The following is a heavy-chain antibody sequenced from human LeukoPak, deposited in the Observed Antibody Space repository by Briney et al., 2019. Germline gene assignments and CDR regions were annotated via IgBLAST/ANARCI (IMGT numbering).Heavy chain of an antibody. V-gene: IGHV3-23*01. J-gene: IGHJ6*02. CDR3: AKLRGGYYYYYGMDV. CDR2: ISGSGGST. D-gene: IGHD2-15*01. CDR1: GFTFSSYA. Sequence: GGSLRLSCAASGFTFSSYAMSWVRQAPGKELEWVSAISGSGGSTYYADSVKGRFTISRDNSKNTLYLQMNSLRAEDTAVYYCAKLRGGYYYYYGMDVWGQGTTVTVSS.